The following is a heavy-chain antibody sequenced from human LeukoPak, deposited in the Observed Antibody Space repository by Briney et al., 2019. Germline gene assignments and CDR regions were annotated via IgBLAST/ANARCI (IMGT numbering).Heavy chain of an antibody. D-gene: IGHD4-17*01. CDR1: GFTLTSYA. CDR3: AKDADDYVSYFDY. V-gene: IGHV3-23*01. Sequence: GGSLRLSCAASGFTLTSYAMTWVRQAPGKGLEWVSGITASGPTTYYADSVKGRFTFSRDNSKNTLYLQMNSLRAKDTAVYYCAKDADDYVSYFDYWGQGTLVTVSS. CDR2: ITASGPTT. J-gene: IGHJ4*02.